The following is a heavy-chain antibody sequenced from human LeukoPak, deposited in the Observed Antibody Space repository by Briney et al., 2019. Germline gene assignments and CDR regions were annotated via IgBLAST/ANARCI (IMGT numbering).Heavy chain of an antibody. J-gene: IGHJ4*02. D-gene: IGHD3-22*01. V-gene: IGHV1-69*04. CDR3: ARVRGKYYYDSSGLYFDY. Sequence: SVKVSCKASGGTFSSYAISWVRQAPGQGLEWMGWIIPILGIANYAQKFQSRVTITADKSTSTAYMELSSLRSEDTAVYYCARVRGKYYYDSSGLYFDYWGQGTLVTVSS. CDR2: IIPILGIA. CDR1: GGTFSSYA.